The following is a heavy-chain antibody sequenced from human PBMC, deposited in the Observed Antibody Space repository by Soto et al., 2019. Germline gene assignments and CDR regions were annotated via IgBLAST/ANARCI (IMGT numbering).Heavy chain of an antibody. CDR3: ARHSSGYSPLDY. V-gene: IGHV3-30*03. CDR1: GFTFSSYG. J-gene: IGHJ4*02. Sequence: QVQLVESGGGVVQPGRSLRLSCAASGFTFSSYGMHWVRQAPGKGLEWVAVISYDGSNKYYADSVKGRFTISRDNSKNTLYLQMNSLRAEDTAVYYCARHSSGYSPLDYWGQGTLVTVSS. CDR2: ISYDGSNK. D-gene: IGHD3-22*01.